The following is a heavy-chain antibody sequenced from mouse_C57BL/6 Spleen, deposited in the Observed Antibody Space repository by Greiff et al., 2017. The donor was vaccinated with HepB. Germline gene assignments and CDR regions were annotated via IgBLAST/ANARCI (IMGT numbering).Heavy chain of an antibody. CDR1: GFSLTSYG. D-gene: IGHD2-3*01. CDR3: ARDDGYWGFAY. CDR2: IWSGGST. J-gene: IGHJ3*01. Sequence: QVQLKQSGPGLVQPSQSLSITCTVSGFSLTSYGVHWVRQSPGKGLEWLGVIWSGGSTDYNAAFISRLSISKDNSKSQVFFKMNSLQADDTAIYYCARDDGYWGFAYWGQGTLVTVSA. V-gene: IGHV2-2*01.